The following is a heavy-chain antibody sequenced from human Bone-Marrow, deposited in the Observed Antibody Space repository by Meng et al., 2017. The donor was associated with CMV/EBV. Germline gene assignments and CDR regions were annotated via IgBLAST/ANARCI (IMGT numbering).Heavy chain of an antibody. Sequence: GSLRLSCAVYGGSFSGYYWSWIRQPPGKGLEWIGEINHSGSTNYNPSLKSRVTISVDTSKNQFSLKLSSVTAADTAVYYCARLGYNWNYYYDYGTDVWGQGTTVTVSS. D-gene: IGHD1-20*01. CDR2: INHSGST. CDR3: ARLGYNWNYYYDYGTDV. J-gene: IGHJ6*02. CDR1: GGSFSGYY. V-gene: IGHV4-34*01.